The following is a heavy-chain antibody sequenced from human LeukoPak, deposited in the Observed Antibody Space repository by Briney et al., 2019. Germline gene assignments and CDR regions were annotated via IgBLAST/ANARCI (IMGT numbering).Heavy chain of an antibody. D-gene: IGHD2-15*01. CDR1: GFTFSNAW. CDR2: IKSKTDGGTT. CDR3: ARTQDIVVVVAAFDY. V-gene: IGHV3-15*01. Sequence: GGSLRLSCAASGFTFSNAWMSWVRQAPGKGLEWVGRIKSKTDGGTTDYAAPVKGRFTISRDDSKNTLYLQMNSLRAEDTAVYYCARTQDIVVVVAAFDYWGQGTLVTVSS. J-gene: IGHJ4*02.